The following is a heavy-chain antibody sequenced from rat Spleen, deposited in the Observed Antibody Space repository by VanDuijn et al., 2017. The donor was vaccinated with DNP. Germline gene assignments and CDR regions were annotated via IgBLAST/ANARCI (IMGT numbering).Heavy chain of an antibody. CDR2: ISTGGGNT. V-gene: IGHV5S11*01. CDR1: GVRCSNYY. J-gene: IGHJ4*01. Sequence: EVELVESGGGLVQPGRSLKLSCAAAGVRCSNYYMAWVRQAPTKGLEWVASISTGGGNTYYRDSVKGRFNIARENEKCTLSLQMDSLRSEETATYYCSRQYIGTPKGAMDAWGQGTSVTVSS. CDR3: SRQYIGTPKGAMDA. D-gene: IGHD1-5*01.